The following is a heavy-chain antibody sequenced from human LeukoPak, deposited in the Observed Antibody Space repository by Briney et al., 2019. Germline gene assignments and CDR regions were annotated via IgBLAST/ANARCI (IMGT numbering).Heavy chain of an antibody. CDR2: IYPGDSDT. D-gene: IGHD2-15*01. J-gene: IGHJ4*02. Sequence: GESLKISCKGSGYSFTSYWIAWVRPMPGKGLEWMGIIYPGDSDTRYSPSFQGQVTISADKSISTAYLQWSSLKASDTAMYYCARRDCGGGSCYGDFDYWGQGTLVTVSS. CDR1: GYSFTSYW. CDR3: ARRDCGGGSCYGDFDY. V-gene: IGHV5-51*01.